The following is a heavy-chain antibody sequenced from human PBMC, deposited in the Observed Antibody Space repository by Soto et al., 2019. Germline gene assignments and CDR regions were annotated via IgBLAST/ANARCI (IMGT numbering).Heavy chain of an antibody. CDR1: GGSISSYY. CDR2: IYYSGST. CDR3: ASWACSSTSCYAGGWGYYYYYMDV. J-gene: IGHJ6*03. V-gene: IGHV4-59*12. Sequence: PSETLSLTCTVSGGSISSYYWSWIRQPPGKGLEWIGYIYYSGSTNYNPSLKSRVTISVDTSKNQFSLKLSSVTAADTAVYYCASWACSSTSCYAGGWGYYYYYMDVWGKGTTVTVSS. D-gene: IGHD2-2*01.